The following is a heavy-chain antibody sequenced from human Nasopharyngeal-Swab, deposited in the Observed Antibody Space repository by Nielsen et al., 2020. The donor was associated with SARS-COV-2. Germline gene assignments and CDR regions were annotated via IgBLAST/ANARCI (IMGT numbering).Heavy chain of an antibody. Sequence: SETLSLTCTVSGGSISSYYCSWIRQPAGKGLEWIGRIYTSGSPNYNPSLKSRVTMSVDTSKNQFSLKLSSVTAADTAVYYCARYNDILTGYPQFDPWGQGTLVTVSS. CDR2: IYTSGSP. V-gene: IGHV4-4*07. J-gene: IGHJ5*02. CDR1: GGSISSYY. CDR3: ARYNDILTGYPQFDP. D-gene: IGHD3-9*01.